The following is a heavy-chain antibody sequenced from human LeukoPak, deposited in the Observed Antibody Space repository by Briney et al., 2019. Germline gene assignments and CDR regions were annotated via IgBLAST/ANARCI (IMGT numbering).Heavy chain of an antibody. CDR3: ARLDEYSSSSRYYGMDV. CDR2: ISAYSGDT. V-gene: IGHV1-18*01. J-gene: IGHJ6*02. CDR1: GYTFTSYG. D-gene: IGHD6-6*01. Sequence: ASVKVSCKASGYTFTSYGISWVRQAPGQGLEWMGWISAYSGDTNYAQKFQGRVTITADESTNTAYMELSSLRSEDTAVYYCARLDEYSSSSRYYGMDVWGQGTTVTVSS.